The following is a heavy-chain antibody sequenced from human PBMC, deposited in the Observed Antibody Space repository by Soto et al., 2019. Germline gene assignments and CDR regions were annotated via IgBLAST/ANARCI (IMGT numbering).Heavy chain of an antibody. D-gene: IGHD6-19*01. V-gene: IGHV4-59*01. CDR3: ARSVAVPGAHIDY. CDR1: GGSISNYY. J-gene: IGHJ4*02. CDR2: VYYSGNT. Sequence: PSETLSLTCTISGGSISNYYWTWIRQTPGKGLEWIGYVYYSGNTNYNPSLRSRVSISVDTSKNEFSLRLSSVTAADTAVYFCARSVAVPGAHIDYWGQGTQVTVSS.